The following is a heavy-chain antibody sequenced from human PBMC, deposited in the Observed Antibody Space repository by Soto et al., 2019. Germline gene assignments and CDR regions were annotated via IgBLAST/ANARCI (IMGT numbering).Heavy chain of an antibody. CDR2: IIPIFGTA. V-gene: IGHV1-69*12. CDR3: ASSTGSPLSHYYYYGMDV. CDR1: GGTFSSYA. J-gene: IGHJ6*02. Sequence: QVQLVQSGAEVKKPGSSVKVSCKASGGTFSSYAISWVRQAPGQGLEWMGGIIPIFGTANYAQKFQGRVTITADXXTXTXXMELSSLRSEDTAVYYCASSTGSPLSHYYYYGMDVWGQGTTVTVSS.